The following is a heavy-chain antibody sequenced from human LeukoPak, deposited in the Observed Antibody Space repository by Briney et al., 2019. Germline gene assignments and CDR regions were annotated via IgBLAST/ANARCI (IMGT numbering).Heavy chain of an antibody. CDR2: TNHSGST. D-gene: IGHD3-10*01. CDR1: GGSFSGYY. CDR3: ARGPGGSFTFDY. J-gene: IGHJ4*02. Sequence: SETLSLTCAVYGGSFSGYYWSWIRQPPGKGLEWIGETNHSGSTNYNPSLKSRVTISVDTSKNQFSLKLSSVTAADTAVYSCARGPGGSFTFDYWGQGTLVTVSS. V-gene: IGHV4-34*01.